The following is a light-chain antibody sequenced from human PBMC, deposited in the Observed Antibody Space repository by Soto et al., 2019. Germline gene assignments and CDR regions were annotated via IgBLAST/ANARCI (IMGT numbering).Light chain of an antibody. CDR3: QVWDSSSDHVI. CDR1: NIGSES. CDR2: DDS. J-gene: IGLJ2*01. V-gene: IGLV3-21*02. Sequence: SYELTQPPSVSVAPGQTATITCGGNNIGSESVHWYQQKPGQAPVLVVYDDSDRPSGIPERFSGSNSGNTATLTIRRVEAGDEADYYCQVWDSSSDHVIFGGGTKLTVL.